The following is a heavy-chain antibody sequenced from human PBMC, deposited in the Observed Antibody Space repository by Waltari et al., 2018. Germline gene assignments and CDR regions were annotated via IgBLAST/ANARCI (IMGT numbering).Heavy chain of an antibody. D-gene: IGHD4-17*01. J-gene: IGHJ4*02. CDR3: ARLSLYYGGREVD. V-gene: IGHV4-39*01. CDR1: GGSVTTCNSL. CDR2: IHYSGRT. Sequence: QMQLQESGPGLVKPSETLSLTCTVSGGSVTTCNSLWGWIRQPPGKGLECIATIHYSGRTYYNASLKSRVSMAVDASKNQFSLRLTYATDADTALYYCARLSLYYGGREVDWGQGTLVTASS.